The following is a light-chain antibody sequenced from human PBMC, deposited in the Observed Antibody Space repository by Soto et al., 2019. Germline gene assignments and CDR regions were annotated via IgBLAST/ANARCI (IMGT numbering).Light chain of an antibody. J-gene: IGLJ2*01. V-gene: IGLV1-51*01. CDR3: GTWDSTLRVVI. CDR2: DNN. CDR1: SSNIGSNF. Sequence: QSALTQPPSVSAAAGQKVNISCSGSSSNIGSNFVSWYQQVPGTAPKLLIYDNNKRPSGIRDRFSGSKSGTSATLGITGLQTGDEADYFCGTWDSTLRVVIIGGGTKVTVL.